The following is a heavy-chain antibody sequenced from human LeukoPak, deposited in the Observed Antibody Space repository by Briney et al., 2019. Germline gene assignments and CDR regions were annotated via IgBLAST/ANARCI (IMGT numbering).Heavy chain of an antibody. Sequence: SETLSLTCTVSGGSLSSYYWSWIRQPPGKGLEWIGYIYYIGSTNYNPPLKRRVTLAVATSNNKSSLQLSAVAAADTAVYYCARGVHGDYRWYFDLWGRGTLVTVSS. CDR3: ARGVHGDYRWYFDL. V-gene: IGHV4-59*01. CDR1: GGSLSSYY. CDR2: IYYIGST. J-gene: IGHJ2*01. D-gene: IGHD4-17*01.